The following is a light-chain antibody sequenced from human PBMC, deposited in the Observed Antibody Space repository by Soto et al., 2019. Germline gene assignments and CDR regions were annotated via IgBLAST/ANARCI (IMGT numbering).Light chain of an antibody. J-gene: IGLJ1*01. Sequence: QSVLTQPASVSGSPGQSITISCTGTISDIGGYEYVSWYQQHPGKAPRLMIYEVTYRPSGVSNRFSGSKSGGTASLTISGLQAKDEADYYCSSYTDSSTLGLYVFGTGTKVTVL. CDR1: ISDIGGYEY. CDR3: SSYTDSSTLGLYV. CDR2: EVT. V-gene: IGLV2-14*01.